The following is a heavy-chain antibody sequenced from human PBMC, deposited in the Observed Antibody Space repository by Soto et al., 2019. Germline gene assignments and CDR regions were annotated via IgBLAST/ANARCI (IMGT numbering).Heavy chain of an antibody. CDR1: GGSMSSGGYD. Sequence: TLSISCTVSGGSMSSGGYDWSWIRQHPGKGLEWIGYIYYSGSTYYNPSLKSRVTISVDTSKNQFYLKLSSVTAADTAVYYCARGDIGLGGNWFAPWGQGTLVTAPQ. CDR3: ARGDIGLGGNWFAP. D-gene: IGHD5-12*01. CDR2: IYYSGST. V-gene: IGHV4-31*03. J-gene: IGHJ5*02.